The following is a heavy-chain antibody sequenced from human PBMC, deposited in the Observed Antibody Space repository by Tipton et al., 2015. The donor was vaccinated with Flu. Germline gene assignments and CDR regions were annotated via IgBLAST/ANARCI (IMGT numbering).Heavy chain of an antibody. CDR3: ARVRGESSGWYHADWYFDV. V-gene: IGHV3-74*01. J-gene: IGHJ2*01. D-gene: IGHD6-19*01. CDR2: INGDGSGP. CDR1: GFMFSRYW. Sequence: SLRLSCSASGFMFSRYWMHWVRQVPGKGLEWVSRINGDGSGPNYADSVRGRFIISRDNARDTLYLQMTSLRVEDTAVYYCARVRGESSGWYHADWYFDVWGRGILVSVSS.